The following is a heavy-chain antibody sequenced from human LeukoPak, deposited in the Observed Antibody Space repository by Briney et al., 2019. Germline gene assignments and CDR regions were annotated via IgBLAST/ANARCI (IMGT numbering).Heavy chain of an antibody. CDR3: AGYRVSHGMDV. CDR2: IKGDGSEK. J-gene: IGHJ6*02. V-gene: IGHV3-7*01. CDR1: GFTFSTYW. Sequence: GGSLRLSCAASGFTFSTYWMAWVRQAPGKGLEWVANIKGDGSEKYHGDSVTGRFTISRDNAKNSLYLQMNSLRAEDTAIYYCAGYRVSHGMDVWGQGTTVTVSS. D-gene: IGHD3-16*02.